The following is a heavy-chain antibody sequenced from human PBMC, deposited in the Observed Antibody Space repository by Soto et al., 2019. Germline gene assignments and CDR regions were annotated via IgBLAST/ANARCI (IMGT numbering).Heavy chain of an antibody. J-gene: IGHJ4*02. CDR3: ARDSRYCSGTSCYQSFDY. CDR1: GYTFTSYG. Sequence: ASVKVSCKASGYTFTSYGISWVRQAPGQGLEWMGWINTYNHNTNYAQKLQGRVTMTTDTSTNTAYMELRSLRSDDTAVYYCARDSRYCSGTSCYQSFDYWGLGTLVTVSS. CDR2: INTYNHNT. V-gene: IGHV1-18*01. D-gene: IGHD2-15*01.